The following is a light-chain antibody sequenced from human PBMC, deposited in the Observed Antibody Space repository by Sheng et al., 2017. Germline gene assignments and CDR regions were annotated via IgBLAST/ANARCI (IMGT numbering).Light chain of an antibody. J-gene: IGKJ1*01. Sequence: QMTQSPSSLSASVGDRVTITCRTSQNIYMYLSWYQQKGGKTPRLLIYAASNLQGGVPSRFSGSVSGTDYSLTISGLQREDSATYFCQQTYIFPWTFGQGTKVEI. CDR1: QNIYMY. CDR2: AAS. CDR3: QQTYIFPWT. V-gene: IGKV1-39*01.